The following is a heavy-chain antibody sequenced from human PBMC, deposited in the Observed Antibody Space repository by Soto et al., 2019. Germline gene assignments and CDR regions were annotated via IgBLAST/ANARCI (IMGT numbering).Heavy chain of an antibody. J-gene: IGHJ4*02. D-gene: IGHD1-26*01. CDR1: GGTFRTYW. CDR2: IDQDGSEK. Sequence: XGSLRLSCSASGGTFRTYWMNWVRQAPGKGLDWVVNIDQDGSEKHYVDSVKGRFTVSRDNAKNSLYLQMDSLRADDTAVYYCARGTPTPGIDYWGQGALVTVSS. CDR3: ARGTPTPGIDY. V-gene: IGHV3-7*03.